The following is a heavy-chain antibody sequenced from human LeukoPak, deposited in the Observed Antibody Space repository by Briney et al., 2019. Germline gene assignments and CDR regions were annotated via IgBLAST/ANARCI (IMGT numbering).Heavy chain of an antibody. CDR3: ARVSYAQSPDYHYYYMDV. CDR1: GGSISSYY. D-gene: IGHD1-26*01. Sequence: PSETLSLTCTVSGGSISSYYWSWIRQPPGKGLEWIGYIYTSGSTNYNPSLKSRVTISVDTSKNQFSLKLSSVTAADTAVYYCARVSYAQSPDYHYYYMDVWGKGTTVTVSS. CDR2: IYTSGST. J-gene: IGHJ6*03. V-gene: IGHV4-4*09.